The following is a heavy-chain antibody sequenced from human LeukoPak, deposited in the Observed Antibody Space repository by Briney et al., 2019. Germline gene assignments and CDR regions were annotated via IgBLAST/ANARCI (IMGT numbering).Heavy chain of an antibody. V-gene: IGHV3-9*01. CDR1: GFTFSSYA. D-gene: IGHD3-22*01. CDR2: ISWNSGSI. CDR3: AKDNYSSGYYGMDV. Sequence: GGSLRLSCAASGFTFSSYAMSWVRQAPGKGLEWVSGISWNSGSIGYADSVKGRFTISRDNAKNSLYLQMNSLRAEDTALYYCAKDNYSSGYYGMDVWGQGTTVTVSS. J-gene: IGHJ6*02.